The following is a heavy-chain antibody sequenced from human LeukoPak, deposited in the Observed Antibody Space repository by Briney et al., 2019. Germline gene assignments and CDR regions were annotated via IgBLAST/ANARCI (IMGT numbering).Heavy chain of an antibody. CDR1: GFTFSSYA. CDR3: AKGSEQAYGDYVPYYFDY. D-gene: IGHD4-17*01. CDR2: ISGSGGSI. J-gene: IGHJ4*02. V-gene: IGHV3-23*01. Sequence: GGSLRLSCAASGFTFSSYAMSWVRQAPGKGLEWVSAISGSGGSIYYADSVKGRFTISRDNSKNTLYLQMNSLRAEDTAVYYCAKGSEQAYGDYVPYYFDYWGQGTLVTVSS.